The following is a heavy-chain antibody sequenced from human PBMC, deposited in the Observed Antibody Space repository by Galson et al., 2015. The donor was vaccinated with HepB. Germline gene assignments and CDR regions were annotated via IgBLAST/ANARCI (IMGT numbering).Heavy chain of an antibody. CDR2: IWHDGTNQ. D-gene: IGHD1-1*01. V-gene: IGHV3-33*01. CDR1: GFSFSRFG. J-gene: IGHJ4*02. Sequence: LRLSCAASGFSFSRFGMHWVRQTPDKRLEWLAVIWHDGTNQYYADSVEGRFTISRDNSKNTLFLQMNSLRAEDTALYYCVRESHPAATTFDFWGQGTLVIVSS. CDR3: VRESHPAATTFDF.